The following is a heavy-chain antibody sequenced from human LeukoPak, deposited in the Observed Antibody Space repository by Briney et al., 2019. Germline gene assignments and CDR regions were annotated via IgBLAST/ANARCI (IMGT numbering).Heavy chain of an antibody. CDR2: INPNSGGT. CDR3: ARADRLHGGPYLIGP. Sequence: ASVKVSCKTSGYSFTDYYMHWVRQAPGQGLEWMGWINPNSGGTSAAQKFQGRVTMTRDMSITTVYMEVSWLTSDDTAIYYCARADRLHGGPYLIGPWGQGTLVTVSS. J-gene: IGHJ5*02. D-gene: IGHD2-21*01. V-gene: IGHV1-2*02. CDR1: GYSFTDYY.